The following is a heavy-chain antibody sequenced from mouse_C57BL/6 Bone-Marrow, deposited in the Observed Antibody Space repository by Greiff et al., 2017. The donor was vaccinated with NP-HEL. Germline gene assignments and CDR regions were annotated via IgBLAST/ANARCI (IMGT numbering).Heavy chain of an antibody. J-gene: IGHJ1*03. CDR1: GFNIKDDY. CDR3: TTNWNYYGSDWYFDV. V-gene: IGHV14-4*01. Sequence: EVQLQESGAELVRPGASVKLSCTASGFNIKDDYMHWVKQRPEQGLEWIGWIDPENGDTEYASKFQGKATITADTSSNTAYLQLSSLTSEDTAVYYCTTNWNYYGSDWYFDVWGTGTTVTVSS. D-gene: IGHD1-1*01. CDR2: IDPENGDT.